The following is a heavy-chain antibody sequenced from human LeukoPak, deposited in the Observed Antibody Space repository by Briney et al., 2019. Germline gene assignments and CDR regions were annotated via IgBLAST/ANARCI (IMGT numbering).Heavy chain of an antibody. V-gene: IGHV1-46*01. CDR3: SSSTVTTPYYLNY. Sequence: ASVKVSCKASGYTFTSYYMHWVRQAPGQGLEWMGIINPSGGSTSYAQKFQGRVTMTRDTSTTTAYMELRSLRSDDTAVYYCSSSTVTTPYYLNYWGQGTLVTVSS. J-gene: IGHJ4*02. CDR2: INPSGGST. D-gene: IGHD4-17*01. CDR1: GYTFTSYY.